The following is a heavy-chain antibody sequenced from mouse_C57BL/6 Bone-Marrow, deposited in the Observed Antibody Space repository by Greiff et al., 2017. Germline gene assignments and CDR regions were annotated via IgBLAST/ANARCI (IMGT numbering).Heavy chain of an antibody. CDR1: GYTFTSYW. Sequence: QVQLQQPGAELVKPGASVKLSCKASGYTFTSYWMHWVKQRPGQGLEWIGMIHPTSGSTNYNEKFKSKATVTVDKSSSTAYMQLSSLTSEDSAVYYCARGGVYGSSLTWGQGTTLTVSS. CDR3: ARGGVYGSSLT. V-gene: IGHV1-64*01. D-gene: IGHD1-1*01. CDR2: IHPTSGST. J-gene: IGHJ2*01.